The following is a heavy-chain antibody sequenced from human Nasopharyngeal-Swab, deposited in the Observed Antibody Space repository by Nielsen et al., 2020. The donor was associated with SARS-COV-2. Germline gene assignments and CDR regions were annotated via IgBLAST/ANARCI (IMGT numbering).Heavy chain of an antibody. V-gene: IGHV3-7*01. J-gene: IGHJ3*02. Sequence: VRQAPGKGLEWVANIKTDGGETYYVDSVKGRFTISRDKAQNSLYLQMNGLRAEDTAVYYCARDRGYSYGPDAFDIWGQGTMVTVSS. CDR3: ARDRGYSYGPDAFDI. CDR2: IKTDGGET. D-gene: IGHD5-18*01.